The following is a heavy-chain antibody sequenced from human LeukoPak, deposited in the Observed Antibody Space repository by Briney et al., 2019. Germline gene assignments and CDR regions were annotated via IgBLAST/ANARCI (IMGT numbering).Heavy chain of an antibody. Sequence: SETLSLTCTVSGDSIRDYYWTWIRQHPGKGLEWIGYIYYSGSTYYNPSLKSRVTISVDTSKNQFSLKLSSVTAADTAVYHCARDRDIVVVPATIKVRDYGMDVWGQGTTVNVSS. D-gene: IGHD2-2*01. CDR2: IYYSGST. CDR1: GDSIRDYY. J-gene: IGHJ6*02. V-gene: IGHV4-31*03. CDR3: ARDRDIVVVPATIKVRDYGMDV.